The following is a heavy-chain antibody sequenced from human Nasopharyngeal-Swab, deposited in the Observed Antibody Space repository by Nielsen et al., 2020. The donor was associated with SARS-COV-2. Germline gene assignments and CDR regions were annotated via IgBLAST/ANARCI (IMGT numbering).Heavy chain of an antibody. CDR1: GGSISSGGYY. D-gene: IGHD6-13*01. V-gene: IGHV4-31*03. Sequence: SETLSLTCTVSGGSISSGGYYWSWIRQHPGKGLEWIGYIYYSGSTYYNPSLKSRVTISVDTSKNQFSLKLSSVTAADTAIYYCARYTDSSSWYSNWFDPWGQGTLVTVSS. J-gene: IGHJ5*02. CDR2: IYYSGST. CDR3: ARYTDSSSWYSNWFDP.